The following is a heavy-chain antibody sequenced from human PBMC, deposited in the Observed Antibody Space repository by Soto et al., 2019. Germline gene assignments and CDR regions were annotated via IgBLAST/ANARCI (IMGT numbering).Heavy chain of an antibody. Sequence: QVQLVESGGGVVQPGRSLTLSCAASEFTFSSYGIHWVRQAPGKGLEWVAVISYDGSKKQYADSVKGRFTLSRDNSKNTLHLQMNSLRAKDTAVYYWAKDTYYHDTTGYYVFDYWGQGTLVTVSS. J-gene: IGHJ4*02. V-gene: IGHV3-30*18. CDR1: EFTFSSYG. CDR2: ISYDGSKK. D-gene: IGHD3-22*01. CDR3: AKDTYYHDTTGYYVFDY.